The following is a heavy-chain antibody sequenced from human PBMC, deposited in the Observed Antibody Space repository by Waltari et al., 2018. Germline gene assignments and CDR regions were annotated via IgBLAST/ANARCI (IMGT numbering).Heavy chain of an antibody. V-gene: IGHV3-23*01. CDR2: ISGSGGST. D-gene: IGHD6-19*01. CDR3: AKGRAGWYELDY. CDR1: GFTFSSYA. Sequence: EVQLLESGGGLVQPGGSLRLYCAASGFTFSSYALSWVRQAPGKGREWVSAISGSGGSTYYADSGKGRCTISRDNSKNTLYLQMNSLRAEDTAVYYCAKGRAGWYELDYWGQGTLVTVSS. J-gene: IGHJ4*02.